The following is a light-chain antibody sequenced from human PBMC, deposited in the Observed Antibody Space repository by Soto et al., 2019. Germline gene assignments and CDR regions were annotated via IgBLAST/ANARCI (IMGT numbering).Light chain of an antibody. J-gene: IGLJ2*01. Sequence: QSALTQPASVSGSPGQSITISCTGTSSDVGSYNLVSWYQQHPGKAPKLMIYEGSKRHSGVSNRFSGSKSGNTASLTISGLQAEDEDDYYCCSYAGSRVFGGGTKLTVL. CDR2: EGS. CDR3: CSYAGSRV. V-gene: IGLV2-23*01. CDR1: SSDVGSYNL.